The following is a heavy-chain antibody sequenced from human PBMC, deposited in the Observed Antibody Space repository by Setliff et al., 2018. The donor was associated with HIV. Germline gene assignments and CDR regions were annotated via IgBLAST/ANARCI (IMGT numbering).Heavy chain of an antibody. V-gene: IGHV4-38-2*01. Sequence: KPSETLSLTCAVSGYSISSGHYWGWIRQPPGKGLEWIGSIYHSGTTYDNPSLKSRVTISVDTSKNQFSLKLSSVTAADTAVYYCARHGAYEAYYDYMDVWGKGTTVTV. CDR1: GYSISSGHY. CDR2: IYHSGTT. J-gene: IGHJ6*03. CDR3: ARHGAYEAYYDYMDV. D-gene: IGHD5-12*01.